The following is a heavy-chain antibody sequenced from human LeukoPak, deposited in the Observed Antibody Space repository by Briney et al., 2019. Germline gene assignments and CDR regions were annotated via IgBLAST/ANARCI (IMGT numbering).Heavy chain of an antibody. CDR1: GYTFTSYD. Sequence: GASVKVSCKASGYTFTSYDINWVRQATGQGLEWMGWMDPNSGSTGYAQKFQGRVTITRNTSISTAYMELSVLRSEDTAVYYCARGRSTGYPYYFEYWGQGTLVTVSS. D-gene: IGHD5-12*01. J-gene: IGHJ4*02. CDR3: ARGRSTGYPYYFEY. V-gene: IGHV1-8*03. CDR2: MDPNSGST.